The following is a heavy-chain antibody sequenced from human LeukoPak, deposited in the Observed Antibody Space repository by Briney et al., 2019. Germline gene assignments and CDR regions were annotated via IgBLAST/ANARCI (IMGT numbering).Heavy chain of an antibody. CDR2: INWNGGST. CDR3: ARANSYGANSNFDY. V-gene: IGHV3-20*04. J-gene: IGHJ4*02. CDR1: GFTFDDYG. D-gene: IGHD4-23*01. Sequence: GGYLRLSCVGSGFTFDDYGMNWVRQAPGKGLEWVSGINWNGGSTGYADSVKGRFTISRDNTKNSLYLQMNSLRAEDTALYYCARANSYGANSNFDYWGQGTLVTVSS.